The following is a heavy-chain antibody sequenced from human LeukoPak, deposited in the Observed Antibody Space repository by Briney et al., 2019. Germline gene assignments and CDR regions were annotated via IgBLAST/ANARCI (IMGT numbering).Heavy chain of an antibody. J-gene: IGHJ4*02. CDR1: GGSISPNL. CDR3: ARHVLRGGTVFDV. CDR2: IQYNGNT. D-gene: IGHD2-8*01. V-gene: IGHV4-59*08. Sequence: PSETLSLTCTVSGGSISPNLWSWIRQPPGEGLEWIGYIQYNGNTHYNPSLESRVTISVDTSKNQVSLKLFSVTAADTAVYYCARHVLRGGTVFDVRGQGTLVTVSS.